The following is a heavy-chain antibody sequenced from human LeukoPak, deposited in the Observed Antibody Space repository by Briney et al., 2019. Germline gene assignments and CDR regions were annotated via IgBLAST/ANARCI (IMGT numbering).Heavy chain of an antibody. D-gene: IGHD3-16*02. CDR1: GFTFGSYS. Sequence: GGSLRLSCAASGFTFGSYSMSWVRQAPGKGLEWVSSISNSGGNIYYADSVKGRFTISRDNSKNTLYLQMDSLRAEDTAVYYCARTGPVYDYVWGSYRSIYYYYYMDDWGKGTTVTISS. V-gene: IGHV3-21*01. CDR3: ARTGPVYDYVWGSYRSIYYYYYMDD. CDR2: ISNSGGNI. J-gene: IGHJ6*03.